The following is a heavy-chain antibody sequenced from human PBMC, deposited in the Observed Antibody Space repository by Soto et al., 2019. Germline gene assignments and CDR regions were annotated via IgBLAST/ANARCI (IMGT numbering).Heavy chain of an antibody. Sequence: GGSLRLSCVASGFTFSRHGLSWVRQAPGKGLEWVSTINPSGDSTFYADSVKGRFTISRDNSKNTVYLQMNSLSVGDTAVYLCAKVDVSTAGSFDYWGQGALVTSPQ. D-gene: IGHD6-13*01. V-gene: IGHV3-23*01. J-gene: IGHJ4*02. CDR1: GFTFSRHG. CDR2: INPSGDST. CDR3: AKVDVSTAGSFDY.